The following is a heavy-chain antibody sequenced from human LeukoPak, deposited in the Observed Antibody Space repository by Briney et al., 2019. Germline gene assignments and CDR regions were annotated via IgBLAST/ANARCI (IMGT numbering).Heavy chain of an antibody. CDR1: GFTFSSYE. CDR2: ISSSGSTI. CDR3: AELGITMIGGV. J-gene: IGHJ6*04. Sequence: GGSLRLSCAASGFTFSSYEMNWVRQAPGKGQEWVSYISSSGSTIYYADSVKGRFTISRDNAKNSLYLQMNSLRAEDTAVYYCAELGITMIGGVWGKGTTVTISS. D-gene: IGHD3-10*02. V-gene: IGHV3-48*03.